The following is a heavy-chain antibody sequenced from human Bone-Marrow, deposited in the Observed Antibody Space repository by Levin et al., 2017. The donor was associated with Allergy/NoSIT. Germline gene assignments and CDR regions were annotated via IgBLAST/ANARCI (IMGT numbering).Heavy chain of an antibody. D-gene: IGHD6-6*01. V-gene: IGHV3-23*01. CDR1: GFTFSSYA. CDR2: ISGSGGST. CDR3: ARKYSSSGSGPTASRPPLARIYYYYYYGMDV. J-gene: IGHJ6*02. Sequence: GGSLRLSCAASGFTFSSYAMSWVRQAPGKGLEWVSAISGSGGSTYYADSVKGRFTISRDNSKNTLYLQMNSLRAEDTAVYYCARKYSSSGSGPTASRPPLARIYYYYYYGMDVWGQGTTVTVSS.